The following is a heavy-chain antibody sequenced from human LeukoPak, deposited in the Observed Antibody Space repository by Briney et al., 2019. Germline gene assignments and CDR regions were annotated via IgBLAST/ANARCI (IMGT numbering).Heavy chain of an antibody. Sequence: SETLSLTCTVSGGSISSYYWSWIRQPPGKGLEWIGYIYYSGSTNYNPSLKSRVTISVDTSKNQFSLKLSSVTAADTAVYYCARGPRKDIVVVPAALHFDYWGQGTLVTVPS. J-gene: IGHJ4*02. CDR2: IYYSGST. V-gene: IGHV4-59*01. CDR1: GGSISSYY. CDR3: ARGPRKDIVVVPAALHFDY. D-gene: IGHD2-2*01.